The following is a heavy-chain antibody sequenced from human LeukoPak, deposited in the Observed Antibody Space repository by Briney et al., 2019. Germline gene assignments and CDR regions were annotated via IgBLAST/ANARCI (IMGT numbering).Heavy chain of an antibody. Sequence: SVKVSCKASGDTFSTYGISWVRQAPGQGLEWMGGIVPNSGTADYAQKFQGGVTITADKSTSTAYMELSSLRTEDTAVYYCASRPAIAAAGDYWGQGTLVTVSS. CDR3: ASRPAIAAAGDY. J-gene: IGHJ4*02. CDR2: IVPNSGTA. D-gene: IGHD6-13*01. V-gene: IGHV1-69*06. CDR1: GDTFSTYG.